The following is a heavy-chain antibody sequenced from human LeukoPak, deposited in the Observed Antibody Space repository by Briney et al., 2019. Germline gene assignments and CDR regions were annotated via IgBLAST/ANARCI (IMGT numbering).Heavy chain of an antibody. CDR1: GYTFTSYG. D-gene: IGHD4-17*01. CDR3: ARSADDYGDYQRRFDAFDI. V-gene: IGHV1-69*06. Sequence: GASVKVSCKASGYTFTSYGISWVRQAPGQGLERMGGIIPIFGTANYAQKFQGRVTITADKSTSTAYMELSSLRSEDTAVYYCARSADDYGDYQRRFDAFDIWGQGTMVTVSS. J-gene: IGHJ3*02. CDR2: IIPIFGTA.